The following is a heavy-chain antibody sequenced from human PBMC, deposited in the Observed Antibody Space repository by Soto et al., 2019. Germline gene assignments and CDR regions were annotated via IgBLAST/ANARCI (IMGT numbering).Heavy chain of an antibody. Sequence: EVQLGESGGGLVQPGWSLRLSCTASGFIVSDTYVNWVRQAPGKGLEWVSVISNRGDTHYAESVRGRFSLSRDISDNTLHLQMNNLRVEDTAVYYCAREPRYCRGGSCSITGDAYDIWGQGTMVTVSS. D-gene: IGHD2-15*01. CDR3: AREPRYCRGGSCSITGDAYDI. CDR2: ISNRGDT. CDR1: GFIVSDTY. J-gene: IGHJ3*02. V-gene: IGHV3-66*01.